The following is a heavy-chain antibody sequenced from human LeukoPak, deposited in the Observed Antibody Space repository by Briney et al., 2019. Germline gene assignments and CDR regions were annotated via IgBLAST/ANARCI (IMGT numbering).Heavy chain of an antibody. CDR3: ARRSYYYYYYMDV. CDR1: GYIFSDNH. CDR2: INPNSGGT. J-gene: IGHJ6*03. V-gene: IGHV1-2*02. Sequence: ASVKISCKASGYIFSDNHIHWVRQAPGQGLEWMGWINPNSGGTNYAQKFQGRVTMTRDTSISTAYMELSRLRSDDTAVYYCARRSYYYYYYMDVWGKGTTVTISS.